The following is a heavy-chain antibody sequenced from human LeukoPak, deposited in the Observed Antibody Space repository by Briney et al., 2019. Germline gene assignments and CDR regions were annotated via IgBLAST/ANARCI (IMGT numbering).Heavy chain of an antibody. D-gene: IGHD2-15*01. J-gene: IGHJ5*02. V-gene: IGHV1-2*02. CDR3: ARVVCTGGSCYGWFDP. Sequence: ASVKVSCKASGYIFTDYYMHWVRQAPGQGLEWMGWINPNSGGTNSAQKFQGRVTMTRDTSISTAYMELSRLRSDDTAVYYCARVVCTGGSCYGWFDPWGQGTLVTVSS. CDR2: INPNSGGT. CDR1: GYIFTDYY.